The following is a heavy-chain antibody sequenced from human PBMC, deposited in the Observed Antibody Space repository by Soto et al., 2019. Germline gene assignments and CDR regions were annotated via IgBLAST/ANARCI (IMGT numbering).Heavy chain of an antibody. CDR2: GSYSGTT. V-gene: IGHV4-61*01. D-gene: IGHD4-17*01. CDR3: ARGATVTQYEY. Sequence: TSETLSLTCTVSGVSVSSGSFYWAWIRQPPGKGLEWIGFGSYSGTTNYKPSLKSRVTISVDTSRSQISLKVSSLTAADTAVYYCARGATVTQYEYWGQGTLVTVSS. J-gene: IGHJ4*02. CDR1: GVSVSSGSFY.